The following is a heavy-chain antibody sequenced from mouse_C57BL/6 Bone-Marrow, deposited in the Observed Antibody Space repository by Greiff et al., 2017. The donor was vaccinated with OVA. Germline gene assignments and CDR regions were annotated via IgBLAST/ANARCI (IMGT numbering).Heavy chain of an antibody. D-gene: IGHD2-3*01. V-gene: IGHV1-26*01. Sequence: EVQLQQSGPELVKPGASVKISCKASGYTFTDYYMNWVKQSHGKSLEWIGDINPNNGGTSYNQKFKGKATLTVDKSSSTAYMELRSLTSEDSAVYYCGRDGYYPWGQGTVVTVSA. CDR2: INPNNGGT. J-gene: IGHJ3*01. CDR3: GRDGYYP. CDR1: GYTFTDYY.